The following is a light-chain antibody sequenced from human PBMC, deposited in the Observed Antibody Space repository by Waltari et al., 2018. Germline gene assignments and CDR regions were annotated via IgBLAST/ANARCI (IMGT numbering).Light chain of an antibody. CDR2: GAS. V-gene: IGKV3-20*01. CDR3: QQYGSSPPMYT. Sequence: EIVLTQSPDTLSLSPGEIATLSCRASQSVSANYLAWYQQKPGRAPRLLIYGASNRATGIPDRFSGSESGTDFTLTISSLEPEDFAVYFCQQYGSSPPMYTFGLGTKLEIK. J-gene: IGKJ2*01. CDR1: QSVSANY.